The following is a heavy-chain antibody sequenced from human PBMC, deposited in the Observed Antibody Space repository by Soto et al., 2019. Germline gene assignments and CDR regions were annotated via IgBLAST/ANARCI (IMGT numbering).Heavy chain of an antibody. V-gene: IGHV4-30-2*01. Sequence: QLQLQESGSGLVRPSQTLSLTCAVSGGSISSGGYSWNWIRQPPGKGLEWIGYIYHSGNTLYNPSLKSRVTISVDKSKNQFSLKLSSVTAAGTAVYYCARDQLEGNWFDPWGQGTLVTVSS. CDR1: GGSISSGGYS. J-gene: IGHJ5*02. D-gene: IGHD1-1*01. CDR2: IYHSGNT. CDR3: ARDQLEGNWFDP.